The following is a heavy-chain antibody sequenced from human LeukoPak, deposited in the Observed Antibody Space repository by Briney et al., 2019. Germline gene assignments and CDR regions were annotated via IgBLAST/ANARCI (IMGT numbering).Heavy chain of an antibody. CDR2: IIPIFGTA. CDR1: GGTFSSYA. V-gene: IGHV1-69*05. CDR3: ARDADGGSYHNWFDP. D-gene: IGHD3-16*02. Sequence: ASVKVSCKASGGTFSSYAISWVRQAPGQGLEWMGGIIPIFGTANYAQKFQGRVTITTDESTSTAYMELSSLRSEDTAVYYCARDADGGSYHNWFDPWGQETLVTVSS. J-gene: IGHJ5*02.